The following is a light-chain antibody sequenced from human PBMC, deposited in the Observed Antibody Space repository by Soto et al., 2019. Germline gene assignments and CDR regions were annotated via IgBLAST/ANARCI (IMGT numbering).Light chain of an antibody. CDR2: DSS. J-gene: IGKJ3*01. CDR3: QHRSNWPFT. V-gene: IGKV3-11*01. Sequence: EVVLTQYPATLPLSPGESGTLSCRASQSVGSCLAWYQQKPGQAPRLLSYDSSNTAPGIPARFSGRGSGTDFTLTISNVEPEDFAVYCCQHRSNWPFTCGPGTKV. CDR1: QSVGSC.